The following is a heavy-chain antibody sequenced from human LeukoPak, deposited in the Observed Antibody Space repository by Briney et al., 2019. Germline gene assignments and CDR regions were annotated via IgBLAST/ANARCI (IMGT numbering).Heavy chain of an antibody. Sequence: QPGGSLRLSCAASGFTFSSYWMSWVRQAPGKGLEWVANIKQDGSEKYYVDSVKGRFTISRDNAKNSLYLQMNSLRAEDTAVYYCAREELAIFGVALGWFDPWGQGTLVTVSS. V-gene: IGHV3-7*03. J-gene: IGHJ5*02. D-gene: IGHD3-3*01. CDR2: IKQDGSEK. CDR3: AREELAIFGVALGWFDP. CDR1: GFTFSSYW.